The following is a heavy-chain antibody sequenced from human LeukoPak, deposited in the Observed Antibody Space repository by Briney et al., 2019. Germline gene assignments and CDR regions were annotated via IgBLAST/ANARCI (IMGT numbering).Heavy chain of an antibody. V-gene: IGHV4-4*07. Sequence: SETLSLTCTVSGGSISSYYWSWIRQPAGKGLEWIGRIYTSGSTNYNPSLKSRVTMSVDASKNLLSLKVTSVSAADTAVYYCARGGNIFWSGYYDYFDSWGQGNPVIVSS. CDR1: GGSISSYY. CDR3: ARGGNIFWSGYYDYFDS. D-gene: IGHD3-3*01. J-gene: IGHJ4*02. CDR2: IYTSGST.